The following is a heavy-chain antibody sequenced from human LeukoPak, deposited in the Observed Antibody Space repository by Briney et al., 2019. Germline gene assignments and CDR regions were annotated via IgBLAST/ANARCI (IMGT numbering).Heavy chain of an antibody. J-gene: IGHJ3*02. CDR3: AREWIQLWTTNAFDI. Sequence: SETLSLTCTVSGGSISSSSYYWGWIRQPPGKGLEWIGSIYYSGSTYYNPSLKSRVTISVDTSKNQFSLKLSSVTAADTAVYYCAREWIQLWTTNAFDIWGQGTMVTVSS. V-gene: IGHV4-39*01. D-gene: IGHD5-18*01. CDR1: GGSISSSSYY. CDR2: IYYSGST.